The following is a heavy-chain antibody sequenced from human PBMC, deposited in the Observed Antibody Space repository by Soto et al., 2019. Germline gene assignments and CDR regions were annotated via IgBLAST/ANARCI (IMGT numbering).Heavy chain of an antibody. J-gene: IGHJ4*02. CDR3: ARGPPPQDSSGYYFDY. CDR1: GGSFSGYY. CDR2: INHSGST. D-gene: IGHD3-22*01. Sequence: QVQLQQWGAGLLKPSETLSLTCAVYGGSFSGYYWSWIRQPPGKGLEWIGEINHSGSTNYNPSLKSRVTISVDTSKTQFSLKLSSVTAADTAVYYCARGPPPQDSSGYYFDYWGQGTLVTVSS. V-gene: IGHV4-34*01.